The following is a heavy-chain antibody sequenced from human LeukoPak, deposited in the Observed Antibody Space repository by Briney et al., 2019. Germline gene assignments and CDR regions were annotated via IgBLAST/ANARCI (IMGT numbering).Heavy chain of an antibody. V-gene: IGHV1-2*02. CDR3: ARDPGQLAYFDY. Sequence: ASVKFSCKASGYTFTGYYMHWVRQAPGQGLEWMGWINPNSGGTNYAQKFQGRVTMTRDTSISTAYMELSRLRSDDTAVYYCARDPGQLAYFDYWGQGTLVTVSS. CDR2: INPNSGGT. J-gene: IGHJ4*02. CDR1: GYTFTGYY. D-gene: IGHD6-6*01.